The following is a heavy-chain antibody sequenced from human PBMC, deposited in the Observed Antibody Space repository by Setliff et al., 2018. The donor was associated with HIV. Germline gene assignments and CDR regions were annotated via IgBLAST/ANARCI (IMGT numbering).Heavy chain of an antibody. CDR1: GYTPTELS. V-gene: IGHV1-24*01. Sequence: GASVKVSCKISGYTPTELSIHWVRQAPGKGLEWMANFDPEDGETFYAQKFQGRLTMTEDTSTDTAYMELNSLRSDDTAMYYCATDPGYSSTWYSESFQHWGQGTVVTVSS. CDR3: ATDPGYSSTWYSESFQH. D-gene: IGHD6-13*01. CDR2: FDPEDGET. J-gene: IGHJ1*01.